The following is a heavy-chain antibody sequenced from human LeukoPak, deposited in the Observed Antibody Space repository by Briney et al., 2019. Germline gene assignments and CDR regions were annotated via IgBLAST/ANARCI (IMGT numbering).Heavy chain of an antibody. CDR3: ARGGFNYYDSSGYYPTLRPYYYYGMDV. D-gene: IGHD3-22*01. J-gene: IGHJ6*02. CDR2: INHSGST. CDR1: GFMFSRYS. V-gene: IGHV4-34*01. Sequence: GSLRLSCVASGFMFSRYSMNWVRQPPGKGLEWIGEINHSGSTNYNPSLKSRVTISVDTSKNQFSLKLSSVTAADTAVYYCARGGFNYYDSSGYYPTLRPYYYYGMDVWGQGTTVTVSS.